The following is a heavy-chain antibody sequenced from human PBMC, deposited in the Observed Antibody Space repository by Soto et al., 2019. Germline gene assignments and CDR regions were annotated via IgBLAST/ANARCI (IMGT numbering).Heavy chain of an antibody. CDR1: GYTIASSG. CDR3: VMIRGHWRSTLCPCTSYYRGM. V-gene: IGHV1-18*01. D-gene: IGHD2-2*01. Sequence: GAAVKVSWKAPGYTIASSGIRWVRQSPGQGLEWMGWISAYNGNTNYAQKLQGRVTMTTDTSTSTAYMELRSLRSDDTAVFYCVMIRGHWRSTLCPCTSYYRGM. J-gene: IGHJ6*01. CDR2: ISAYNGNT.